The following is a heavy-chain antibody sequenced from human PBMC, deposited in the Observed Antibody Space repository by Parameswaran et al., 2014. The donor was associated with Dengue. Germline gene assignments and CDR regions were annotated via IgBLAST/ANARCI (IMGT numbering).Heavy chain of an antibody. V-gene: IGHV3-74*01. Sequence: VRQAPGKGLVWVSRINIDGLTTAYADSVKGRFTVSRSNAKNTLYLEANGLRAEDTAVYYCAKDRWGGNYQSYFYLDVWGKGTTVTVSS. J-gene: IGHJ6*03. CDR2: INIDGLTT. CDR3: AKDRWGGNYQSYFYLDV. D-gene: IGHD1-26*01.